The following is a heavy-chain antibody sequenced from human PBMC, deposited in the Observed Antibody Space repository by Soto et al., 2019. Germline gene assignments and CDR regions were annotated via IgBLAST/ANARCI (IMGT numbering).Heavy chain of an antibody. CDR3: VKDDGGYPSTAPH. Sequence: EVQLLESGGGLVQAGGSLRLSCAASGITISNYPMSWVRQAPGKGLDWFSGISGSGDRTYYADSAKGRFTISKDISKNSLSLQLDSLGVEDTAVYFCVKDDGGYPSTAPHWGQGTLVTVSS. CDR1: GITISNYP. V-gene: IGHV3-23*01. D-gene: IGHD3-22*01. J-gene: IGHJ4*02. CDR2: ISGSGDRT.